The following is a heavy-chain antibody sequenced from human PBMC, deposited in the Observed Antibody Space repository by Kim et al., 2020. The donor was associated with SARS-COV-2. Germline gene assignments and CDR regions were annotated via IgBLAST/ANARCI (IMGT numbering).Heavy chain of an antibody. CDR3: ARDRSVYVWGSYRPSGDYGMDV. D-gene: IGHD3-16*02. CDR1: GGSISSGGYY. J-gene: IGHJ6*02. Sequence: SETLSLTCTVSGGSISSGGYYWSWIRQHPGKGLEWIGYIYYSGSTYYNPSLKSRVTISVDTSKNQFSLKLSSVTAADTAVYYCARDRSVYVWGSYRPSGDYGMDVWGQGTTVIVSS. V-gene: IGHV4-31*03. CDR2: IYYSGST.